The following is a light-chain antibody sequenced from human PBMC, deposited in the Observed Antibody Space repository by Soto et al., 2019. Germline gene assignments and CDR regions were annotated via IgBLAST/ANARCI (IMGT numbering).Light chain of an antibody. V-gene: IGKV3-15*01. CDR2: GAS. CDR3: QQYNNWPPFT. Sequence: EIVMTQSPATLSVSPGERASLSCRASQSLSSNLARYQQNPGQAPRLLIYGASTRATGIPARFSGSGSGTEFILTISSLQSEDFAVYYCQQYNNWPPFTFGPGTKVDIK. CDR1: QSLSSN. J-gene: IGKJ3*01.